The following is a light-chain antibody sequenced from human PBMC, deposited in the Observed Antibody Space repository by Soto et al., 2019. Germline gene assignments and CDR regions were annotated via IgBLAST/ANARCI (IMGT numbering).Light chain of an antibody. CDR1: QSISSW. Sequence: DIQMTQSPSTLSASVGDRVTITCRASQSISSWLAWYQQKPGKAPKLLIYKASNLESGVPSRFSGSGSGTEFTLTIISLQPDDFATYYCQQYESYPLTFGGGTEVDIK. CDR3: QQYESYPLT. CDR2: KAS. J-gene: IGKJ4*01. V-gene: IGKV1-5*03.